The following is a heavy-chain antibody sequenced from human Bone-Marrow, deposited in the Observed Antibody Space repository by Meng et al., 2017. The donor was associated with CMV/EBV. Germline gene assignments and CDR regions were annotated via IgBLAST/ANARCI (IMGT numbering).Heavy chain of an antibody. D-gene: IGHD6-19*01. CDR1: GGSSSSSSYY. CDR3: ARDLARGWDPTFDY. J-gene: IGHJ4*02. Sequence: QQRRLESVPGLVKPSETSSPTCTASGGSSSSSSYYWGWIRQPPGKGLEWIGSIYYSGSTYYNPSLKSRVTISVDTSKNQFSLKLSSVTAADTAVYYCARDLARGWDPTFDYWGQGTLVTVSS. V-gene: IGHV4-39*07. CDR2: IYYSGST.